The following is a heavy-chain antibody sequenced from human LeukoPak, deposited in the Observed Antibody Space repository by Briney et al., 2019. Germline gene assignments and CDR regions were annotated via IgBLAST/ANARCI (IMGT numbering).Heavy chain of an antibody. CDR2: INHSGST. J-gene: IGHJ4*02. Sequence: SETLSLTCAVYGGSFSGYYWSWIRQPPGKGLEWIGEINHSGSTNYNPSLKSRVTISVDTSKNQLSLKLSSVTAADTAVYYCASLVGARNYWGQGTLVTVSS. V-gene: IGHV4-34*01. CDR3: ASLVGARNY. CDR1: GGSFSGYY. D-gene: IGHD1-26*01.